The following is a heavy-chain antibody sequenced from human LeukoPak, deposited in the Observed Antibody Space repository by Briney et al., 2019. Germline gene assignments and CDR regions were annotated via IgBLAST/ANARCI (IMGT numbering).Heavy chain of an antibody. V-gene: IGHV1-2*02. CDR2: INPNSGGT. Sequence: ASVKVSCKASGYTFTGYYMHWVRQAPGQGLEWMGWINPNSGGTNYAQKFQGRVTMTRDTSISTAYMELSRLRSDDTAVYYCARGGAWGTNYYYYMDVWGKGTTVTVSS. J-gene: IGHJ6*03. CDR1: GYTFTGYY. CDR3: ARGGAWGTNYYYYMDV. D-gene: IGHD1-7*01.